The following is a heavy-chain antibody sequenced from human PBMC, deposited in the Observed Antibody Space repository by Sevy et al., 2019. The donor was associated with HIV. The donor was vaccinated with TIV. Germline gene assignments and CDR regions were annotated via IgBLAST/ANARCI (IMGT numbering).Heavy chain of an antibody. J-gene: IGHJ3*02. CDR2: ISSSSSTI. D-gene: IGHD3-10*01. V-gene: IGHV3-48*02. CDR3: AXXXXGSGSYYRGWAFDI. Sequence: GGSLRLSCAASGFTFSSYSMNWVRQAPGKGLEWVSYISSSSSTIYYADSVKGRFTISRDNAKNSLYLQMNSLRDEDXXXXXCAXXXXGSGSYYRGWAFDIWGQGTMVTVSS. CDR1: GFTFSSYS.